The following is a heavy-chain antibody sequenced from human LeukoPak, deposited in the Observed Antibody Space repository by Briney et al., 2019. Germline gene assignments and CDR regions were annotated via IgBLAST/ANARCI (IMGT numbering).Heavy chain of an antibody. Sequence: ASVYVSCTASGRTFSSFATSWVRHAPGQGLEWMGIINPSGGSTSYAQKFQGRVTMTRGMSTSTVYMELSSLRSEDTAVYYCARPTGNGSEYWGQGTLVTVSS. J-gene: IGHJ4*02. V-gene: IGHV1-46*01. D-gene: IGHD1-26*01. CDR2: INPSGGST. CDR3: ARPTGNGSEY. CDR1: GRTFSSFA.